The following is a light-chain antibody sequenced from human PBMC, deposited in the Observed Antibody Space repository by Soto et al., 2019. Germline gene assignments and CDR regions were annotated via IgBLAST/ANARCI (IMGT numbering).Light chain of an antibody. CDR3: QQSHRNPLT. J-gene: IGKJ1*01. Sequence: EIQMTQSPSSLSASVGDRVTISCRASQRVSTYLSWYRHRPGKAPKLLIYGVSRLHSGLPSRFRGSGSETYFPLTSSSVQHEACATYYCQQSHRNPLTFGQGTRV. V-gene: IGKV1-39*01. CDR1: QRVSTY. CDR2: GVS.